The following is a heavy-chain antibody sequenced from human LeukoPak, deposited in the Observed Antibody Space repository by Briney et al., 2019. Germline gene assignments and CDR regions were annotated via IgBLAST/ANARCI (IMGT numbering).Heavy chain of an antibody. D-gene: IGHD4-11*01. CDR1: GDTLTSYA. Sequence: ASVKVSCKDSGDTLTSYAISWGGQGPGQGLEWGGGIIPIFGTPKYAQKFQGRVTITTDESTTTAYMELSSLRSEDTAVYYCARGLTTADYYYYMDVWGKGTTVTVSS. J-gene: IGHJ6*03. CDR3: ARGLTTADYYYYMDV. V-gene: IGHV1-69*05. CDR2: IIPIFGTP.